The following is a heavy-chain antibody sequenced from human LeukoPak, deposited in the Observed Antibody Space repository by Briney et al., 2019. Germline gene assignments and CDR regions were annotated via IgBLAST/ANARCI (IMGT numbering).Heavy chain of an antibody. CDR3: ARQRGAYCGGDCYSRTFDY. D-gene: IGHD2-21*02. J-gene: IGHJ4*02. CDR2: ISAYNGNT. Sequence: ASVKVSCKASGYTFTSYGISWVRQAPGQGLEWMGWISAYNGNTNYAQKLQGRVTVTTDTSTSTAYMELRSLRSDDTAVYYCARQRGAYCGGDCYSRTFDYWGQGTLVTVSS. CDR1: GYTFTSYG. V-gene: IGHV1-18*01.